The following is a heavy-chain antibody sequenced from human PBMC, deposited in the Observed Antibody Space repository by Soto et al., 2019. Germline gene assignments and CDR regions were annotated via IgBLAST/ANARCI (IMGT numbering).Heavy chain of an antibody. J-gene: IGHJ5*02. CDR1: GGSVTSNY. V-gene: IGHV4-4*07. CDR3: ARERAAPSWIDP. Sequence: SETLSLTCTVSGGSVTSNYWTWIRQPAGKGLEWIGRMYISGTTDYNPSLRGRATMSVDTSKNQFSLTLTSVTAADTAVYYCARERAAPSWIDPWGRGTLVTVSS. CDR2: MYISGTT. D-gene: IGHD6-6*01.